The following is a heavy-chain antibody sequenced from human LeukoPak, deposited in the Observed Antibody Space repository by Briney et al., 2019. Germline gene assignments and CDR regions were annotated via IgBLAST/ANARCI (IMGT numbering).Heavy chain of an antibody. CDR1: GGSISSYY. Sequence: PSETLSLTCTVSGGSISSYYWSWIRQPPGKGLEWIGYIYYSGSTNYNPSLKRRVTISVDASKNQFSLKLSSVTAADTAVYYCARVRGWYGRFYMDVWGKGTTVTVSS. D-gene: IGHD6-19*01. CDR2: IYYSGST. CDR3: ARVRGWYGRFYMDV. J-gene: IGHJ6*03. V-gene: IGHV4-59*01.